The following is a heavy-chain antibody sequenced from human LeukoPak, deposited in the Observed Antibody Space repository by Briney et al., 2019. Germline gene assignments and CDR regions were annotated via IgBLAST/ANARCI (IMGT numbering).Heavy chain of an antibody. D-gene: IGHD6-13*01. J-gene: IGHJ4*02. Sequence: SETLSLTCTVSGGSISSYYWSWIRQPAGKGLEWIGRIYTSGSTNYNPSLKSRVTMSVDTSKNQFSLKLSSVTAADTAVYYCARVISSWSPEYYFDYWGQGTLVTVSS. CDR2: IYTSGST. CDR1: GGSISSYY. V-gene: IGHV4-4*07. CDR3: ARVISSWSPEYYFDY.